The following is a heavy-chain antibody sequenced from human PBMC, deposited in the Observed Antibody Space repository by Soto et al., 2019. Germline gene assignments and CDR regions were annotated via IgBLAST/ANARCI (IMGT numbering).Heavy chain of an antibody. CDR1: GYTFTSYG. Sequence: QVQLVQSGAEVKKAGASVKVSCKASGYTFTSYGITWVRQAPGQGLEWMGWISTYNGNTTHAEKVQGRVTMTTDTSTGTAYMVMRSMRSDDTAVYDCATFRYCSASPDYWGQGTLVTVSS. V-gene: IGHV1-18*01. D-gene: IGHD3-10*01. J-gene: IGHJ4*02. CDR3: ATFRYCSASPDY. CDR2: ISTYNGNT.